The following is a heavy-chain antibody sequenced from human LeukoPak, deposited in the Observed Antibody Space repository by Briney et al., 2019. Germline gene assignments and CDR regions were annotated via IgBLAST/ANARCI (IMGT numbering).Heavy chain of an antibody. CDR2: INPSDDST. J-gene: IGHJ4*02. V-gene: IGHV1-46*02. D-gene: IGHD3-22*01. CDR1: GYTFNSSY. CDR3: ARAYYESSAYRHAVYFDY. Sequence: ASVKVSCKASGYTFNSSYMHWVRQAPGQGLEWMGIINPSDDSTRYAQKLQGRVTMTKDTSTNTVYMHLSSLSSDDTAVYYCARAYYESSAYRHAVYFDYWGQGTLVTVSS.